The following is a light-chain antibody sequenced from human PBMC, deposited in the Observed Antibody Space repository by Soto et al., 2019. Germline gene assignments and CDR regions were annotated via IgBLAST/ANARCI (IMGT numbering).Light chain of an antibody. CDR2: DVD. CDR1: SSDIGDYNY. V-gene: IGLV2-14*03. J-gene: IGLJ2*01. CDR3: SSYTTSAALIL. Sequence: QSALTQPASVSGSPGQSITISCTGTSSDIGDYNYVSWYQQHPGNAPKLMIYDVDSRPSGVSNRFSGSKSGNTASLTISGLQAEDEADYYCSSYTTSAALILFGGGTKLTVL.